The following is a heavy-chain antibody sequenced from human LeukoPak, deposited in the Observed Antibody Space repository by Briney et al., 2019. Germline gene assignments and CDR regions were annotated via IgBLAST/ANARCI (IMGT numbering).Heavy chain of an antibody. CDR3: AKGSSYYYYSSAWFDY. Sequence: GGSLRLSCAASGFTFSSYEMNWVRQAPGKGLEWVSYISSSGSTIYYADSVKGRFTISRDNAKNSLYLHMNSLRAEDMALYYCAKGSSYYYYSSAWFDYWGQGTLVTVSS. J-gene: IGHJ4*02. CDR2: ISSSGSTI. V-gene: IGHV3-48*03. D-gene: IGHD3-22*01. CDR1: GFTFSSYE.